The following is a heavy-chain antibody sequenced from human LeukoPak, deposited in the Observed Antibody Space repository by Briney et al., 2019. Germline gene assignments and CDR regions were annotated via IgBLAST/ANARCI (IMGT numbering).Heavy chain of an antibody. D-gene: IGHD3-10*01. V-gene: IGHV4-59*01. CDR3: ARAGGDWKAVEYFQH. J-gene: IGHJ1*01. CDR1: GDSISSYY. Sequence: SETLSLTCTVSGDSISSYYWSWIRQPPGKGLEWIGYIYYSGSTNYNPSLKSRVTISVDTSKNQFSLKLSSVTAADTAVYYCARAGGDWKAVEYFQHWGRGTLVTVSS. CDR2: IYYSGST.